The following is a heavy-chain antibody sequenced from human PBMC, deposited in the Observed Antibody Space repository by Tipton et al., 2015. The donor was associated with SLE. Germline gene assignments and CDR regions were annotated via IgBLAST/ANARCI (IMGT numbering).Heavy chain of an antibody. D-gene: IGHD2-21*01. CDR3: ARRRYCGGAKCYYFDY. V-gene: IGHV4-38-2*02. J-gene: IGHJ4*02. CDR1: GGSISSYY. CDR2: LYHIGTT. Sequence: TLSLTCTVSGGSISSYYWGWIRQPPGKGLEWIGSLYHIGTTYYNPSLRSRVIISVDTSKNQFSLKVRSVTAADTAVYYCARRRYCGGAKCYYFDYWGRGTLVTVSP.